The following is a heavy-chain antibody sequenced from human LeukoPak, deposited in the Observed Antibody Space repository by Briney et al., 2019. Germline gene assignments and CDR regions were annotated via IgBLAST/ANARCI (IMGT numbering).Heavy chain of an antibody. CDR3: ARLLGLKVVKPEEEAFDI. V-gene: IGHV5-51*01. D-gene: IGHD3-16*01. J-gene: IGHJ3*02. CDR2: IYPGDSGS. Sequence: GESLKISCKGSGYRFTNSWIAWVRQMPGKGLEWMGFIYPGDSGSRYSPSFQGQVTISVDKSISTAYLQWSSLKASDTAMYYCARLLGLKVVKPEEEAFDIGGKGKMVPVSS. CDR1: GYRFTNSW.